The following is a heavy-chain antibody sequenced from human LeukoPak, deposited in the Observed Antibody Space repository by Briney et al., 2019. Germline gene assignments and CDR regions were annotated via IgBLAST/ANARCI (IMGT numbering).Heavy chain of an antibody. Sequence: KTSETLSLTCAVYGGSFSGYYWSWIRQPPGKGLEWIGEINHSGSTNYNPSLKSRVTISVDTSKNQFSLKLSSVTAADTAVYYCARGDIAARRVDYWDQGTLVTVSS. CDR1: GGSFSGYY. J-gene: IGHJ4*02. V-gene: IGHV4-34*01. D-gene: IGHD6-6*01. CDR2: INHSGST. CDR3: ARGDIAARRVDY.